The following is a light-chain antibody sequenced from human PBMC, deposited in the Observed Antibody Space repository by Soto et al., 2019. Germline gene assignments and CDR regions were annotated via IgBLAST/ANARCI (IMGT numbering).Light chain of an antibody. Sequence: QSVLTQPPSASGTPGQRVTISCSGSSSNIGTNPVSWYQQLPGTAPKLLIYSDNQRSSGVPDRFSGSKSGSSASLAFSGLQSEDEADYYCQSYDSTLSARYVFGTGTKVTVL. V-gene: IGLV1-44*01. CDR3: QSYDSTLSARYV. CDR1: SSNIGTNP. J-gene: IGLJ1*01. CDR2: SDN.